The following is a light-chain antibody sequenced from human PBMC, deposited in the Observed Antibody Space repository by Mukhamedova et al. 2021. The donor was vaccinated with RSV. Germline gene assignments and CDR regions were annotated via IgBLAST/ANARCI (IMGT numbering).Light chain of an antibody. J-gene: IGLJ1*01. V-gene: IGLV7-43*01. Sequence: QRPGQAPKTLIYDTYNKYSWTPARFSGSLLGNKAALTLSGALPEDEADYYCLIYDGYDYVFGTGTKVTVL. CDR3: LIYDGYDYV. CDR2: DTY.